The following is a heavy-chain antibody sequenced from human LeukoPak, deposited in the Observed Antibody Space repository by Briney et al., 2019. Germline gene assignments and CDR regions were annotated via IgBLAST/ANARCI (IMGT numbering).Heavy chain of an antibody. CDR1: GGSIESYY. V-gene: IGHV4-4*07. CDR2: ISASGSA. Sequence: PSETLSLTCTVSGGSIESYYWSWIRQPAGKGLEWIGRISASGSANYNPSLRSRVTMSVDTSRNQVSLKVNSVTAADTAMYYCVRGTAVGYGDVGDHWGQGTLVTVSS. D-gene: IGHD6-13*01. CDR3: VRGTAVGYGDVGDH. J-gene: IGHJ4*02.